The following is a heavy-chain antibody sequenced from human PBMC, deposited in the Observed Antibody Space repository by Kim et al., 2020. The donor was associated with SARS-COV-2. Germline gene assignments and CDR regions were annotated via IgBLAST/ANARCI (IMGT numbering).Heavy chain of an antibody. V-gene: IGHV3-66*01. J-gene: IGHJ1*01. D-gene: IGHD3-22*01. Sequence: ADSVKGRIITSRTTSKNTLYLQMNSLRAEDTAVYYCATVVFYYDAGYFKNWGQGTLVIVSS. CDR3: ATVVFYYDAGYFKN.